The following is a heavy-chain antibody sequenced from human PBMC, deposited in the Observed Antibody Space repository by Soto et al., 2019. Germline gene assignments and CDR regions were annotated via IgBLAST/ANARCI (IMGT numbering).Heavy chain of an antibody. V-gene: IGHV2-70*01. CDR3: ARILVVPAAISYYYGMDV. J-gene: IGHJ6*02. CDR2: IDWDDDK. D-gene: IGHD2-2*01. CDR1: GFSLSTSGMC. Sequence: SGPTLVNPXQTLTLTCTFSGFSLSTSGMCVSWIRQPPGKALEWLALIDWDDDKYYSTSLKTRLTISKDTSKNQVVLTMTNMDPVDTATYYCARILVVPAAISYYYGMDVWGQGTTVTV.